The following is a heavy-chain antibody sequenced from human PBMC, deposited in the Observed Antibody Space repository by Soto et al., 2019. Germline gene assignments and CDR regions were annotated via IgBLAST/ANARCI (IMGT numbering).Heavy chain of an antibody. V-gene: IGHV4-61*01. D-gene: IGHD3-16*01. Sequence: SETLSLTCTVSGGSVSSGSYYWSWIRQPPGKGLEWIGYIYYSGSTSYNPSLKSRVTISVDTSKNQFSLKLSSVTAADTAVYYCARSYPFPNYYYYGMDVWGQGTTVTVSS. CDR2: IYYSGST. J-gene: IGHJ6*02. CDR3: ARSYPFPNYYYYGMDV. CDR1: GGSVSSGSYY.